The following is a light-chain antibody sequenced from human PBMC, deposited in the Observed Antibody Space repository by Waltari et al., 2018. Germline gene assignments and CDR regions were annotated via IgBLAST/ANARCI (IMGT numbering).Light chain of an antibody. CDR1: QSITSY. J-gene: IGKJ4*01. V-gene: IGKV1-39*01. CDR2: SAS. CDR3: QQSYSAPFT. Sequence: DIQMAQSPPSLSAPVGDRVTIPCRTSQSITSYLHWYQQKPGRAPKLLIYSASTLQSGVPSRFSGSGSGTDFTLTISSLQREDFATYYCQQSYSAPFTFGGGTKMEIK.